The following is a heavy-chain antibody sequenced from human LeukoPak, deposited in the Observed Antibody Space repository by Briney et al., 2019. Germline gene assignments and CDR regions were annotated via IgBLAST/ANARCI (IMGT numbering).Heavy chain of an antibody. CDR1: GFTFSSYA. J-gene: IGHJ6*02. V-gene: IGHV3-30-3*01. D-gene: IGHD6-19*01. CDR2: ISYDGSNK. Sequence: GRSLRLSCAASGFTFSSYAMHWVRQAPGKGLEWVAVISYDGSNKYYADSVKGRFTISRDNSKNTLYLQMNSLRAEDTAVYYCARDYSEWLVQYYYYGMDVWGQGTTVTVSS. CDR3: ARDYSEWLVQYYYYGMDV.